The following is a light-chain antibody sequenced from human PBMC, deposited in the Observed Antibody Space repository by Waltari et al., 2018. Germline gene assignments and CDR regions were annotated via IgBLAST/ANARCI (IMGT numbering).Light chain of an antibody. CDR3: QQYYSSWT. V-gene: IGKV4-1*01. CDR2: WAS. Sequence: DIVLTQSPGSLYVSLGEGATIKCRSTQSLFFRSDNRNYLAWFQQKPGQSPRLLISWASIRESGVPERFSGSGSGTDFTLTITSLHPEDVAMYYCQQYYSSWTFGQGTKVEIK. J-gene: IGKJ1*01. CDR1: QSLFFRSDNRNY.